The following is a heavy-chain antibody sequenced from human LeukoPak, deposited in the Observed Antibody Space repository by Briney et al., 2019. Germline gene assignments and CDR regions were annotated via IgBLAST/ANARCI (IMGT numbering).Heavy chain of an antibody. J-gene: IGHJ3*02. CDR2: IYTSGST. Sequence: SETLSLTCTVSGGSISNYYWSWIRQPAGKGLEWIGRIYTSGSTNYNPSLKSRVTMSVDTSKSQFSLKLTSVTAADTAVYYCARVGAGAGFDALDIWGQGTMVTVSS. D-gene: IGHD3-16*01. CDR3: ARVGAGAGFDALDI. V-gene: IGHV4-4*07. CDR1: GGSISNYY.